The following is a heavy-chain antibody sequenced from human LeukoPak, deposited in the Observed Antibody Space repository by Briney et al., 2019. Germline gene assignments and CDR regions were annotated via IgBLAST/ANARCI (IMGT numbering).Heavy chain of an antibody. J-gene: IGHJ4*02. CDR3: ARSVGYCSDGVCSVFDY. CDR2: IYPDDSDT. CDR1: GYSFTKYW. Sequence: GESLKISCKGSGYSFTKYWIGWVRQMPGKGLEWMGIIYPDDSDTRYSPPFQGQVTISADKSISTAYLQWSSLKASDTAMYYCARSVGYCSDGVCSVFDYWGQGTLVTVSS. D-gene: IGHD2-8*01. V-gene: IGHV5-51*01.